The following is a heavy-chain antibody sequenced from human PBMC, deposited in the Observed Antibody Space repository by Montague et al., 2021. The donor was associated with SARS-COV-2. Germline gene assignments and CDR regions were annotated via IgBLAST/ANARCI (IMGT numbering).Heavy chain of an antibody. CDR2: IYDTGNT. V-gene: IGHV4-59*01. CDR3: ARDFRLQLWQTNYYFGL. CDR1: GGSFSTYY. J-gene: IGHJ2*01. D-gene: IGHD5-18*01. Sequence: SETLSLTCTVSGGSFSTYYWTWIRQPPNKGLEWIGNIYDTGNTNYNPSLKSRVTISEDTSKNQFSLRLTSVTAADTAVYYCARDFRLQLWQTNYYFGLWGRGTLVSVSS.